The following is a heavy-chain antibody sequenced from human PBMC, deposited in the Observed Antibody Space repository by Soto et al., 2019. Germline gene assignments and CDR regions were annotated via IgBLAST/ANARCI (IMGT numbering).Heavy chain of an antibody. V-gene: IGHV3-74*01. Sequence: EVQLVESGGGLVQPGGSLRLSCAASGFTFSNYWMFWVRQAPGKGLVWVSRINSDGSRRDYTDSVKGRFTISRDNARNTLYLQMSNLRAEDTAVYYCARGPGDYSFDYWGQGTLVTVSS. CDR2: INSDGSRR. J-gene: IGHJ4*02. CDR3: ARGPGDYSFDY. CDR1: GFTFSNYW. D-gene: IGHD4-17*01.